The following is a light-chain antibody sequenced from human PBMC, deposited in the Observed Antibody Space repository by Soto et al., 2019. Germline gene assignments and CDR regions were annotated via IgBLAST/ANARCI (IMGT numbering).Light chain of an antibody. J-gene: IGKJ1*01. Sequence: GDTVTITCRASQTITTWMAWYQQKPGKAPKLLVYDASTLQSGVATRFSGSGSGTEFTLIISGLQPEDSATYYCQQYSDYSSFGHGTKVDIK. CDR2: DAS. CDR3: QQYSDYSS. V-gene: IGKV1-5*01. CDR1: QTITTW.